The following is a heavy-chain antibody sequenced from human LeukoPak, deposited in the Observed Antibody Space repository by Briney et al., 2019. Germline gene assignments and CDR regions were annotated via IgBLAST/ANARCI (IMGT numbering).Heavy chain of an antibody. D-gene: IGHD6-13*01. CDR3: ARGFPAYSSSWYDFDY. Sequence: PGGFLRLSCAASGFTFSSYAMHWVRQAPGKGLEWVAVISYDGSNKYYADSVKGRFTIPRDNSKNTLYLQMNSLRAEDTAVYYCARGFPAYSSSWYDFDYWGQGTLVTVSS. CDR2: ISYDGSNK. V-gene: IGHV3-30-3*01. CDR1: GFTFSSYA. J-gene: IGHJ4*02.